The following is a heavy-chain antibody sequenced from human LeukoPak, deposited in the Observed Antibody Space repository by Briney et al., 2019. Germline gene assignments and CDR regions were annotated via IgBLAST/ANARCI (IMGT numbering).Heavy chain of an antibody. D-gene: IGHD3-10*01. V-gene: IGHV3-20*04. J-gene: IGHJ4*02. Sequence: PGGSLRLSCAASGFTFYDYGMSWVRQVPGEGLEWVSGINWNGGSTGYADSVKGRFTISRDNAKNSLYLQMNSLRAEDTALYYCASSWGGSYYLGFDYWGQGTLVTVPS. CDR2: INWNGGST. CDR3: ASSWGGSYYLGFDY. CDR1: GFTFYDYG.